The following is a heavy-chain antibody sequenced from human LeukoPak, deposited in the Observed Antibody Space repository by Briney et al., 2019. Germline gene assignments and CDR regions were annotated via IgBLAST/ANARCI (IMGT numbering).Heavy chain of an antibody. V-gene: IGHV7-4-1*02. J-gene: IGHJ4*02. D-gene: IGHD2-2*01. Sequence: GASVKVSCKASGYTFTSYAMNWVRQAPGQGLEWMGWINTETGNPTYAQGFTGRIVFSLDTSVGTAYLQISSLKAEDAAVYYCAKQGPGYCGSTRCYGVGHWGQGTLVTVSS. CDR3: AKQGPGYCGSTRCYGVGH. CDR2: INTETGNP. CDR1: GYTFTSYA.